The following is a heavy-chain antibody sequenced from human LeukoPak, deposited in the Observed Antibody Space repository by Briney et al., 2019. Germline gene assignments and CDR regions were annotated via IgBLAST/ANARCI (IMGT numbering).Heavy chain of an antibody. CDR3: ARAAYCSGGSCYSGYYYYGMDV. J-gene: IGHJ6*02. V-gene: IGHV3-21*01. CDR1: GFTFSSYS. D-gene: IGHD2-15*01. CDR2: ISSSSSYI. Sequence: GGPLRLSRAASGFTFSSYSMNWVRQAPGKGLEWVSSISSSSSYIYYADSVKGRFTISRDNAKNSLYLQMNSLRAEDTAVYYCARAAYCSGGSCYSGYYYYGMDVWGQGTTVTVSS.